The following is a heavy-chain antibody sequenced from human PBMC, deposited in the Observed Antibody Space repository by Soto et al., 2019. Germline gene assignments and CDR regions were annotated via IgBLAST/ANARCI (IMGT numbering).Heavy chain of an antibody. CDR1: GYSFTSYD. V-gene: IGHV1-8*01. CDR3: AGERSGTYYEAY. CDR2: MNPNSGNA. J-gene: IGHJ4*02. Sequence: QVQLVQSGAEVKKPGASVKVSCKASGYSFTSYDINWVRQATGQGLEWMGWMNPNSGNAVYAQKFQGRVTMTRNTSIRTAYMELSSLRSEDTAVYFCAGERSGTYYEAYWGQGTLVTASS. D-gene: IGHD1-26*01.